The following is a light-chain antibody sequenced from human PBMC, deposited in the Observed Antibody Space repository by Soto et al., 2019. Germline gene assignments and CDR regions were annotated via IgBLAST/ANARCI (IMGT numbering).Light chain of an antibody. CDR3: QQYGSSNT. Sequence: TQSPSTLSASVGDRVTITCRASQSIFSWLAWYQQKGGQAPRLLIYGASRRATGLPDRFSGSGSGTDFTLTISRLEPEDFAVYYCQQYGSSNTFGQGTKLEIK. V-gene: IGKV3-20*01. CDR2: GAS. CDR1: QSIFSW. J-gene: IGKJ2*01.